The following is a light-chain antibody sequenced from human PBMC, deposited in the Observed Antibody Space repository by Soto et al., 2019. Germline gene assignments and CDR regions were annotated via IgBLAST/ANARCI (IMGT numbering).Light chain of an antibody. CDR1: QSLLNSANDKIH. CDR3: QQYFSAHLT. Sequence: DIVMTQSPASLAVSLGERATINYKSSQSLLNSANDKIHLAWYQQKPGQPPKLLIWRASTRDSGVPDRFSGSGSGTDFTLTINSLQAEDVATYYCQQYFSAHLTFGGGTKVEF. V-gene: IGKV4-1*01. CDR2: RAS. J-gene: IGKJ4*01.